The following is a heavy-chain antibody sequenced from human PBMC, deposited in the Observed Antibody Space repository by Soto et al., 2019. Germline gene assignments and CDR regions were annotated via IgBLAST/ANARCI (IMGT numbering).Heavy chain of an antibody. CDR3: AKDAVAGDGVWLAHA. Sequence: EVQLLESGGGLVQPGGSLRLSCAASGFTFSSYAMIWIRQVPGKGLEWVSGLYGSGREIHYADSVKGRFTIYRDNSAYAVYLQMNNLRVDDTAVYYCAKDAVAGDGVWLAHAWGRGTAVTVSS. V-gene: IGHV3-23*01. J-gene: IGHJ5*02. D-gene: IGHD4-17*01. CDR2: LYGSGREI. CDR1: GFTFSSYA.